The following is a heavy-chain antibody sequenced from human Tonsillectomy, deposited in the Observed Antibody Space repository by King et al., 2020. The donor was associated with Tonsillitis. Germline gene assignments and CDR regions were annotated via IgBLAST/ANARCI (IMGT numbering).Heavy chain of an antibody. CDR2: INPSGGST. CDR3: ARSNYETVTGYSRSFDY. J-gene: IGHJ4*02. V-gene: IGHV1-46*01. CDR1: GYTFTSYY. Sequence: VQLVESGAEVKKPGASVTVSCKASGYTFTSYYMHWVRQAPGQGLEWMGMINPSGGSTNYAQKFQGRVTMTRDTSTSTVYMEMSSLRSEDTAVYYCARSNYETVTGYSRSFDYWGQGTLVTVSS. D-gene: IGHD3-9*01.